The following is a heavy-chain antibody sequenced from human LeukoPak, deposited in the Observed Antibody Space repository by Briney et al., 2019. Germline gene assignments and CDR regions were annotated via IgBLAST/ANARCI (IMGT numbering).Heavy chain of an antibody. CDR2: IDPSDSYT. D-gene: IGHD4-17*01. V-gene: IGHV5-10-1*01. Sequence: GESLKISCEGSGYSFSTYWISWVRQMPGKGLEWMGRIDPSDSYTNYSPSFQGHVTISADKSISTAYLQWSSLKASDTAMYYCARFLPTPGIPSTTVTARDFWGQGTLVTVSS. CDR3: ARFLPTPGIPSTTVTARDF. J-gene: IGHJ4*02. CDR1: GYSFSTYW.